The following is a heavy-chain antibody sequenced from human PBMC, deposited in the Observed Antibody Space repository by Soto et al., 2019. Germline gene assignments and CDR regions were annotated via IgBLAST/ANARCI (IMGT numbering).Heavy chain of an antibody. D-gene: IGHD3-3*01. CDR2: ISSSSSYI. CDR3: ARSQNYDFYGMDV. Sequence: EVQLVESGGGLIQPGGSLRLSCAASGFTVSSNYMSWVRQAPGKGLEWVSSISSSSSYIYYADSVKGRFTISRDNAKNSLYLQMNSLRAEDTAVYYCARSQNYDFYGMDVWGQGTTVTVSS. V-gene: IGHV3-21*01. CDR1: GFTVSSNY. J-gene: IGHJ6*02.